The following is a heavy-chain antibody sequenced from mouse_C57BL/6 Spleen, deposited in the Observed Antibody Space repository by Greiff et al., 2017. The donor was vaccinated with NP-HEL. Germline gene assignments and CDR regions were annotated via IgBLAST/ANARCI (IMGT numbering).Heavy chain of an antibody. CDR1: GYTFTSYW. V-gene: IGHV1-50*01. D-gene: IGHD2-5*01. Sequence: VKLQQPGAELVKPGASVKLSCKASGYTFTSYWMQWVKQRPGQGLEWIGEIDPSDSYTNYNQKFKGKATLTVDTSSSTAYMQLSSLTSEDSAVYYCARTYYSNYVYFDYWGQGTTLTVSS. J-gene: IGHJ2*01. CDR3: ARTYYSNYVYFDY. CDR2: IDPSDSYT.